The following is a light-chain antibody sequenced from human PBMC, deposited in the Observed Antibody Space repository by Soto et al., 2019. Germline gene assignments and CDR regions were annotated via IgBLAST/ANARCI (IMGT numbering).Light chain of an antibody. Sequence: QSVLTQPASVSGSPGQSITISCTGTSSDVGGYNYVSWYQQHPRKAPKLMIYEVSDRPSGVSNRFSGSKSGNTASLTISGLHAEDEADYYCSSFTTSNTLVFGTGTKLTVL. CDR3: SSFTTSNTLV. V-gene: IGLV2-14*01. CDR1: SSDVGGYNY. CDR2: EVS. J-gene: IGLJ1*01.